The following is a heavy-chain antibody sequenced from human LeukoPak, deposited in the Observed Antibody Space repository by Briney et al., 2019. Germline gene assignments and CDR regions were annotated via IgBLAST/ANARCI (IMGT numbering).Heavy chain of an antibody. CDR3: ARGTGYYLNWFDP. Sequence: SETLSLTCTVSGGSISSSSYYWGWIRQPPGRGLEWIGSIYYSGSTYYNSSLKSRVTISVDTSKNQFSLKLSSVTAADTAVYYCARGTGYYLNWFDPWGQGTLVTVSS. CDR1: GGSISSSSYY. J-gene: IGHJ5*02. V-gene: IGHV4-39*01. D-gene: IGHD3/OR15-3a*01. CDR2: IYYSGST.